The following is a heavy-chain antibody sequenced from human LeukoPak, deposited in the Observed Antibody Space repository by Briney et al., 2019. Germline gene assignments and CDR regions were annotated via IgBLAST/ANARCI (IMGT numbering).Heavy chain of an antibody. J-gene: IGHJ5*02. Sequence: SQTLSLTCTVSGGSISSGGYYWSWIRQHPGKGLEWIGYIYYSGSIYYNPSLKSRVTISVDTSKDQFSLKLSSVTAADTAVYYCARATYYGHWFDPWGQGTLVTVSS. CDR2: IYYSGSI. CDR3: ARATYYGHWFDP. V-gene: IGHV4-31*03. D-gene: IGHD3-3*01. CDR1: GGSISSGGYY.